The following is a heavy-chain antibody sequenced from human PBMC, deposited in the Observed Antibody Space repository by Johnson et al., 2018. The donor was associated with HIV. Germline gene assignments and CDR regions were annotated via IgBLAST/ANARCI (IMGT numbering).Heavy chain of an antibody. V-gene: IGHV3-30-3*01. Sequence: QVQLVESGGGVVQPGRSLRLSCAASGFTFSSYAMHWVRQAPGKGLEWVAVISYDGSNKYYADSVKGRFTISRDNSKNTLYLQMNSLRAEDTAVYHCASMGLGGNAFDIWGQGTMVIVSS. CDR1: GFTFSSYA. J-gene: IGHJ3*02. D-gene: IGHD3-16*01. CDR2: ISYDGSNK. CDR3: ASMGLGGNAFDI.